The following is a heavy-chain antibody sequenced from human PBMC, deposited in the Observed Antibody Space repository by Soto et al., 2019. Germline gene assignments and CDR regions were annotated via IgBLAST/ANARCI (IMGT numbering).Heavy chain of an antibody. Sequence: QVHLVQSGAEVKKPGASVKVSCKGSGYTFTSYGITWVRQAPGQGLERMGWISAHNGNTDYAQKLQGRVTVTRDTSTSTAYMELRSLRSDDTAVYYCARGRYGDYWGQGALVTVSS. CDR1: GYTFTSYG. V-gene: IGHV1-18*01. J-gene: IGHJ4*02. D-gene: IGHD1-1*01. CDR3: ARGRYGDY. CDR2: ISAHNGNT.